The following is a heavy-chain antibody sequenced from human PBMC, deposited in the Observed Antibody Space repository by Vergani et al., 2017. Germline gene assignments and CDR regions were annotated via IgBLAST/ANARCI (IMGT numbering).Heavy chain of an antibody. J-gene: IGHJ5*02. Sequence: QVQLQESGPGLVKPSETLSLTCTVSGGSISSYYWSWIRQPPGKGLEWIGYIYTSGSTNYNPSLKSRVTISVDTSKNQFSLKLSSVTAADTAVYYCARESPSGYDFGGWFDPWGQGTLVTVSS. D-gene: IGHD5-12*01. CDR1: GGSISSYY. V-gene: IGHV4-4*08. CDR2: IYTSGST. CDR3: ARESPSGYDFGGWFDP.